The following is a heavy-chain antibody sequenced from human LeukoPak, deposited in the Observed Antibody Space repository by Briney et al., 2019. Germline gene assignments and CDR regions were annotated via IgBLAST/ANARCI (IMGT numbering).Heavy chain of an antibody. CDR2: INHSGST. CDR3: ARMVVVVAATTYSGHYGMDV. CDR1: GGSFSGYY. V-gene: IGHV4-34*01. J-gene: IGHJ6*02. Sequence: SETLSLTCAVYGGSFSGYYWSWIRRPPGKGLEWIGEINHSGSTNYNPSLKSRVTISVDTSKNQFSLKLSSVTAADTAVYYCARMVVVVAATTYSGHYGMDVWGQGTTVTVSS. D-gene: IGHD2-15*01.